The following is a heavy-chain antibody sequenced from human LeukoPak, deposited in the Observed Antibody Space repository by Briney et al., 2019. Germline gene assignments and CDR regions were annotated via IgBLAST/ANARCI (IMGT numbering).Heavy chain of an antibody. CDR3: AGATYYYDSGDY. V-gene: IGHV4-4*07. CDR1: GGSISSYY. J-gene: IGHJ4*02. D-gene: IGHD3-22*01. Sequence: PSETLSLTCTVSGGSISSYYCSWIRQPAGKGLEWIGRICTSGSTNYNPSLKSRVTMSVDTSKNQFSLKLSSVTAADTAVYYCAGATYYYDSGDYWGQGTLVTVSS. CDR2: ICTSGST.